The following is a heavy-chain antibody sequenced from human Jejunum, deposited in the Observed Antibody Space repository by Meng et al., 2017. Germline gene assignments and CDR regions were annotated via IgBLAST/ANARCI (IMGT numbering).Heavy chain of an antibody. CDR3: ARLVKS. CDR2: ITGSGSNT. CDR1: GFTFSGSS. D-gene: IGHD2-21*01. Sequence: QLVVLGGSVEKAGGCLRLSCAASGFTFSGSSMSWVRQAPGKGLEWVSVITGSGSNTYYADSVKGRFTISRDDFKNTLFLQMNSLRGEDTAVYYCARLVKSWGHGTLVTVSS. J-gene: IGHJ4*01. V-gene: IGHV3-23*04.